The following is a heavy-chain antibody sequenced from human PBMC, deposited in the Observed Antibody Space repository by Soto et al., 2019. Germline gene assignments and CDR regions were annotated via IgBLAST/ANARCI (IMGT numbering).Heavy chain of an antibody. D-gene: IGHD3-10*01. J-gene: IGHJ4*02. Sequence: QVQLVQSGAEVKKPGSSVKVSCKASGGTFSPYTINWVRQAPGQGLEWMGRIIPFHGVTNYAQTFQARVTIPADKSTSTAYMDLSGLRFEDTAMYYCTRASEITVSTWSFGGFWGRGTLVTVSS. CDR3: TRASEITVSTWSFGGF. CDR1: GGTFSPYT. CDR2: IIPFHGVT. V-gene: IGHV1-69*02.